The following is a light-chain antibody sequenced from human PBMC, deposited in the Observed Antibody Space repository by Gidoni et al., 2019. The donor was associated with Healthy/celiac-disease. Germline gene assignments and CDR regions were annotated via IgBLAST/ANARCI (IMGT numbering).Light chain of an antibody. CDR3: SPYAGRSTVV. CDR2: EGS. J-gene: IGLJ2*01. V-gene: IGLV2-23*01. Sequence: ALTHHASVSGSPVQALIISSTGTISDVGSYNLCSWYPQHPGKAPKLMIDEGSKRPSVVAHRFAGSTSGNTASLTLSGFQAEDEADYYCSPYAGRSTVVFGGGTKLTVL. CDR1: ISDVGSYNL.